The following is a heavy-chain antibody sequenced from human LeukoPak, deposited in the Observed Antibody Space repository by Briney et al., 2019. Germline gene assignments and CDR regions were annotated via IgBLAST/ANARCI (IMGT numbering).Heavy chain of an antibody. CDR3: ARDSRTYYYDSSGYSPPDY. D-gene: IGHD3-22*01. J-gene: IGHJ4*02. V-gene: IGHV1-46*01. CDR2: NDPSGGST. CDR1: WYTFTSFY. Sequence: GASVKGSCQASWYTFTSFYIHWGRQAPGPRGVGMGINDPSGGSTSYAQKFQGRVTMTRDTSTSTVYMELSSLRSEDTAVYYCARDSRTYYYDSSGYSPPDYWGQGTLVTVSS.